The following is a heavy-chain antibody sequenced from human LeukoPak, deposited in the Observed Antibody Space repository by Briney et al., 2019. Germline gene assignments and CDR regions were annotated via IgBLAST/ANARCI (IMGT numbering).Heavy chain of an antibody. CDR2: IYPGDSDT. V-gene: IGHV5-51*01. J-gene: IGHJ4*02. Sequence: GESLKISCKGSGYGFTSYWIGWVRQMPGKGLEWMGIIYPGDSDTRYSPSFQGQVTISADKSISTAYLQWSSLKASDTAMYYCARAYCTNGVCYNVDYWGQGTLVTVSS. CDR1: GYGFTSYW. D-gene: IGHD2-8*01. CDR3: ARAYCTNGVCYNVDY.